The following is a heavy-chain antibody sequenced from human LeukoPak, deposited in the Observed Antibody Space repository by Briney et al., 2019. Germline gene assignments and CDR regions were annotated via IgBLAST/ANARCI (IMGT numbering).Heavy chain of an antibody. D-gene: IGHD1-26*01. CDR1: GFTFSTYA. V-gene: IGHV3-23*01. J-gene: IGHJ6*03. Sequence: GGSLRLSCAASGFTFSTYAMSWVRQAPGKGLEWVSAISAGGATICYADSVKGRLTVSRDNSKNTLYLQINSLRAEDTAVYYCAKDSGGTYFYYYYYMDVWGKGTTVSVSS. CDR2: ISAGGATI. CDR3: AKDSGGTYFYYYYYMDV.